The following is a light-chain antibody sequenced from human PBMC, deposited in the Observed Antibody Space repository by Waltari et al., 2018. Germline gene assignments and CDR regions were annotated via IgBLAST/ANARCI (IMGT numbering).Light chain of an antibody. J-gene: IGKJ4*01. CDR2: HAS. V-gene: IGKV3-11*01. CDR1: QSVSTF. Sequence: EIVLTQSPATLSLSPGESATLPFRASQSVSTFLAWYQQKPGQSPRLLIYHASNRATGIPARFSGRGSGTNFTLTISSLEPEDFAVYYCQQRANWPPLSFGGGTRVEIK. CDR3: QQRANWPPLS.